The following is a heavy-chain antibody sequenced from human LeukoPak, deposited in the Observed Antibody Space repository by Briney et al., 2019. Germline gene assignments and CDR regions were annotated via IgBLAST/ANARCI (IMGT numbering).Heavy chain of an antibody. J-gene: IGHJ4*02. V-gene: IGHV4-31*03. CDR2: IYYSGST. Sequence: SETLSLTCTVSGGSISSGGYYWSWIRQHPGKGLEWIGYIYYSGSTYYNPSLKSRVTISVDTSKNQFSLKLSSVTAADTAVYYCARGDGSGYPVDYWGQGTLVTVSS. CDR1: GGSISSGGYY. D-gene: IGHD3-22*01. CDR3: ARGDGSGYPVDY.